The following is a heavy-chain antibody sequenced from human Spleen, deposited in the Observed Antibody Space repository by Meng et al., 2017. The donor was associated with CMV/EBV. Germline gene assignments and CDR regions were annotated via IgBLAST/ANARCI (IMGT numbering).Heavy chain of an antibody. D-gene: IGHD2-8*01. CDR3: AREGGVVLMGDAGAFDI. CDR2: TYYRSKWYN. CDR1: GDSVSRDSAV. J-gene: IGHJ3*02. V-gene: IGHV6-1*01. Sequence: QVHLAQPCPAFVTPSQTLPLTCPIHGDSVSRDSAVLNWIRQSPSRDLEWLGRTYYRSKWYNDYTVSVKSRITINPDTTKNQFSLQLNSVTPEDTAVYYCAREGGVVLMGDAGAFDICGQETMVTVSS.